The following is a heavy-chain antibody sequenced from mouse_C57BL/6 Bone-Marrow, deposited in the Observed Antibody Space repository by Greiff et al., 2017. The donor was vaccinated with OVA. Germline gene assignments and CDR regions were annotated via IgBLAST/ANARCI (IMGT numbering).Heavy chain of an antibody. CDR2: IDPSDSYT. V-gene: IGHV1-69*01. CDR3: AHYYGSSYGFAY. Sequence: VQLQQPGAELVMPGASVKLSCKASGYTFTSYWMPWVKQRPGQGLEWIGEIDPSDSYTNYNQKFKGKSTLTVDKSSSTAYMQLSSLTSEDSAVYYCAHYYGSSYGFAYWGQGTLVTVSA. D-gene: IGHD1-1*01. CDR1: GYTFTSYW. J-gene: IGHJ3*01.